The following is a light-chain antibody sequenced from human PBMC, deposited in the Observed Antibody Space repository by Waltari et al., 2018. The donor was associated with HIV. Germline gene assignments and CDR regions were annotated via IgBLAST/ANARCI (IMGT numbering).Light chain of an antibody. CDR3: QAWDSSTPVV. V-gene: IGLV3-1*01. CDR2: QDS. CDR1: KLGDKY. J-gene: IGLJ2*01. Sequence: SYELTQPPSVSVSPGQTASITCSGDKLGDKYACWYQQKPGQSPVLVIYQDSNRPSGIPERFSGSNSGNTATLTISGTQAMDEADYYCQAWDSSTPVVFGGGTKLTVL.